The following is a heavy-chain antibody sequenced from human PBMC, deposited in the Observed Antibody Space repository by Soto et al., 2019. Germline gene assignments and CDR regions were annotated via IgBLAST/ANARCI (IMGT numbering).Heavy chain of an antibody. CDR3: ARENTGLYQGGCYV. D-gene: IGHD2-8*02. V-gene: IGHV3-30*04. CDR2: ISYDGTNK. J-gene: IGHJ3*01. CDR1: GFIFSDYV. Sequence: QVQLVQSGGGVVQPGTSLRLSCAASGFIFSDYVMYWFRQTPGKGLEWMAVISYDGTNKHYANSVKGRFFISRDNSNNTLYLQMSTVRPEDSAIYYCARENTGLYQGGCYVWGRGPLVAVSS.